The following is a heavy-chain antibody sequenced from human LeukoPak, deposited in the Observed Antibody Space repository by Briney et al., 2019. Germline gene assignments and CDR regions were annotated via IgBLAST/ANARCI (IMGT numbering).Heavy chain of an antibody. CDR3: ARDLRGNRDC. CDR2: INPDGSRT. D-gene: IGHD4-23*01. V-gene: IGHV3-74*01. CDR1: GFTFSTYW. Sequence: GGSLRPSCAASGFTFSTYWVHWVRQAPGKGLVWVSRINPDGSRTDYAASVKGRFTFSRDNAKNTLYLQMNSLRAEDTAVYFCARDLRGNRDCWGQGTLVTVSS. J-gene: IGHJ4*02.